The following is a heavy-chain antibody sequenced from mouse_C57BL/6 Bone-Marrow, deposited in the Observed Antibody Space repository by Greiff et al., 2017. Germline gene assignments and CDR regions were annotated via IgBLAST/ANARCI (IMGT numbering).Heavy chain of an antibody. CDR2: IYPRSGNT. CDR1: GYTFTSYG. J-gene: IGHJ1*03. CDR3: AVTGLYWYFDV. Sequence: VQLQQSGAELARPGASVTLSCKASGYTFTSYGISWVKQRTGQGLEWIGEIYPRSGNTYYNEKFKGKATLPADKSSSTAYMELRSLTSEDSAVYFCAVTGLYWYFDVWGTGTTVTVSS. V-gene: IGHV1-81*01. D-gene: IGHD4-1*01.